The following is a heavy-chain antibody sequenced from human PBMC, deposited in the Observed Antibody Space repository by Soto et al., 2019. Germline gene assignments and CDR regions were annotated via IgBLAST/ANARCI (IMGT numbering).Heavy chain of an antibody. J-gene: IGHJ5*02. V-gene: IGHV5-51*01. D-gene: IGHD2-2*01. CDR2: IYPGDSDT. CDR1: GYSFTSYW. Sequence: PGESLKISCKGSGYSFTSYWIGWVRQMPGKGLEWMGIIYPGDSDTRYGPSFQGQVTISADKSISTAYLQWSSLKASDTAMYYCARLNSVVVPAAKNWFEPWGQGTLVTVSS. CDR3: ARLNSVVVPAAKNWFEP.